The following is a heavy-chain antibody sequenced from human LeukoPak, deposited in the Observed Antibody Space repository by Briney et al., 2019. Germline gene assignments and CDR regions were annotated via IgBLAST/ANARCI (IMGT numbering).Heavy chain of an antibody. CDR3: AREGMKWELQDDAFDI. CDR1: GGSFSGYY. J-gene: IGHJ3*02. V-gene: IGHV4-59*01. Sequence: SETLSLTCAVYGGSFSGYYWSWIRQPPGKGLEWIGYIYYSGSTNYNPSLKSRVTISVDTSKNQFSLKLSSVTAADTAVYYCAREGMKWELQDDAFDIWGQGTMVTVSS. CDR2: IYYSGST. D-gene: IGHD1-26*01.